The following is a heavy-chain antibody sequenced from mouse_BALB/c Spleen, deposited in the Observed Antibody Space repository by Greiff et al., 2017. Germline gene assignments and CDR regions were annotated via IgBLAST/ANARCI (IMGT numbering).Heavy chain of an antibody. J-gene: IGHJ3*01. V-gene: IGHV3-8*02. Sequence: EVKLMESGPSLVKPSQTLSLTCSVTGDSITSGYWNWIRKFPGNKLEYMGYISYSGSTYYNPSLKSRISITRDTSKNQYYLQLNSVTTEDTATYYCASKDGYDAAWFAYWGQGTLVTVSA. CDR1: GDSITSGY. CDR2: ISYSGST. D-gene: IGHD2-2*01. CDR3: ASKDGYDAAWFAY.